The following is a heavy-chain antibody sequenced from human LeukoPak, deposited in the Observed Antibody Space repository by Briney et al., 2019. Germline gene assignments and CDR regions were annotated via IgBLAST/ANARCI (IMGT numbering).Heavy chain of an antibody. V-gene: IGHV3-21*01. J-gene: IGHJ6*02. CDR2: ISSSSSYI. CDR1: GFTFSSYS. CDR3: ARDRGYSYGSRSDGMDV. Sequence: GGSLRLSCAASGFTFSSYSMNWVRQAPGKGREWVSSISSSSSYIYYADSVKGRFTISRDNAKNSLYLQMNTLRAEDTAVYYCARDRGYSYGSRSDGMDVWGQGTTVTVSS. D-gene: IGHD5-18*01.